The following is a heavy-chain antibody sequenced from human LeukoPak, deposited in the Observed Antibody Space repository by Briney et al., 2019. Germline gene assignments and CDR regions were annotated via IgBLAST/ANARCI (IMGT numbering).Heavy chain of an antibody. Sequence: ASVKVSRKASGYTFTGYYMHWVRQAPGKGLEWMGGFDPEDGETIYAQKFQGRVTMTEDTSTDTAYMELSSLRSEDTAVYYCATILLGALYGMDVWGQGTTVTVSS. V-gene: IGHV1-24*01. J-gene: IGHJ6*02. CDR2: FDPEDGET. D-gene: IGHD2-15*01. CDR3: ATILLGALYGMDV. CDR1: GYTFTGYY.